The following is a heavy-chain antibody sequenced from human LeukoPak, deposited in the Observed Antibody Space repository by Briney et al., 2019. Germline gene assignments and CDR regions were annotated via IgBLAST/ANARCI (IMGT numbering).Heavy chain of an antibody. J-gene: IGHJ3*02. CDR2: IYTSGST. CDR3: ARGRHNQRSYYDFWSGYEDAFDI. Sequence: SETLSLTCTVSGGSIPTKNFYWGWIRQPAGKGLEWIGRIYTSGSTNYNPSLKSRVTMSVDTSKNQFSLKLSSVTAADTAVYYCARGRHNQRSYYDFWSGYEDAFDIWGQGTMVTVSS. CDR1: GGSIPTKNFY. D-gene: IGHD3-3*01. V-gene: IGHV4-4*07.